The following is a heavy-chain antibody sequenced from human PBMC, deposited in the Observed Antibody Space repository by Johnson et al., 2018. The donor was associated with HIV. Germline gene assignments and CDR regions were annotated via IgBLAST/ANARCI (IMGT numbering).Heavy chain of an antibody. Sequence: MQLVESGGGLVQPGGSLRLSCAVSGFTFTNYWMHWVRQAPGKGLVWVSRVNNDGGDTIYADSVKGRFTISRDNSKNTLYLQMNSLRAEDTAVYYCARTRHYYEAFDIWGQGTMVTVSS. CDR2: VNNDGGDT. CDR3: ARTRHYYEAFDI. V-gene: IGHV3-74*01. J-gene: IGHJ3*02. CDR1: GFTFTNYW. D-gene: IGHD3-10*01.